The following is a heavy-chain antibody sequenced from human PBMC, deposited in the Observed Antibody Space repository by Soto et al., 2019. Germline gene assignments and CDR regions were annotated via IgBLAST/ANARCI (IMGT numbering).Heavy chain of an antibody. V-gene: IGHV4-31*03. Sequence: SETLSLTCTVSGGSISSGGYYWSWIRQHPGKGLEWIGYIYYSGSTYYNPSLKSRVTISVDTSKNQFSLKLSSVTAADTAVYYCARELRSSSYVDYWDQGTLGTVSS. D-gene: IGHD2-2*01. J-gene: IGHJ4*02. CDR2: IYYSGST. CDR3: ARELRSSSYVDY. CDR1: GGSISSGGYY.